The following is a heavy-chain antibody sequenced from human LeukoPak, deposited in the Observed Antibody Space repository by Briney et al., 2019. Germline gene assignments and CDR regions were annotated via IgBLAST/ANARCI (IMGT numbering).Heavy chain of an antibody. D-gene: IGHD6-19*01. CDR1: GGSISSYY. V-gene: IGHV4-59*08. J-gene: IGHJ4*02. Sequence: SETLSLTCTVSGGSISSYYWSWIRQPPGKGLEWIGYIYYSGSTNYNPSLKSRVTISVDTSKNQFSLKLSSVTAADTAVYYCARGSAVAGTPKYYFDYWGQGTLVTVSS. CDR2: IYYSGST. CDR3: ARGSAVAGTPKYYFDY.